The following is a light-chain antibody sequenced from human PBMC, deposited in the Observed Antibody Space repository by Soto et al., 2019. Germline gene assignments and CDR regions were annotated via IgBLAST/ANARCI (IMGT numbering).Light chain of an antibody. CDR3: QQYGSSPQT. Sequence: EIVLTQSPGTLSLSPGERATLSCRASQSVSSSYLAWYQQKPGQAPRLLIYGASSRATGIPDRFNGSGSGTDVTLTISRLEPEDFAVYYCQQYGSSPQTFGQGTKVEVK. CDR1: QSVSSSY. J-gene: IGKJ1*01. CDR2: GAS. V-gene: IGKV3-20*01.